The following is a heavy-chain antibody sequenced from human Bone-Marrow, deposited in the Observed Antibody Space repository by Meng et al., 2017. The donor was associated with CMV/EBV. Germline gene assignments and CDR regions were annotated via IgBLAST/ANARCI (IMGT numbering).Heavy chain of an antibody. CDR2: ISYNGNT. CDR1: GGSISKTNSY. D-gene: IGHD2-15*01. V-gene: IGHV4-39*02. CDR3: AKNVVGGWFDP. Sequence: CAVSGGSISKTNSYWAWIRQPPGKGLEWIGIISYNGNTYYNPSLKSRVTISVDTSKNHFSLNLNSVTAADTAVYYCAKNVVGGWFDPWGQGTLVTVSS. J-gene: IGHJ5*02.